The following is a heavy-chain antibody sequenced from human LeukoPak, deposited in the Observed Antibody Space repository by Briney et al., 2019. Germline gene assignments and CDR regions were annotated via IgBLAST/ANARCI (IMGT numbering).Heavy chain of an antibody. J-gene: IGHJ5*02. V-gene: IGHV1-46*01. CDR1: GYAFTRHY. Sequence: ASVKVPCKASGYAFTRHYMRWVRQAPGQGLEWMGLINPSGSSTIYAQKFQGRVTMTRDMSTSTDYMELSSLRSEDTAVYYCARDNSVGDYAWWFDPWGQGTLVTVSS. CDR2: INPSGSST. CDR3: ARDNSVGDYAWWFDP. D-gene: IGHD1-26*01.